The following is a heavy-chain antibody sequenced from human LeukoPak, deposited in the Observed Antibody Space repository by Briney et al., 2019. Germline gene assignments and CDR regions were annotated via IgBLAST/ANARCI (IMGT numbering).Heavy chain of an antibody. V-gene: IGHV1-18*01. J-gene: IGHJ4*02. D-gene: IGHD5-18*01. CDR2: ISAYNGNT. CDR1: GYTFTSYG. Sequence: GASVKVSCKASGYTFTSYGISWVRQAPGQGLEWMGWISAYNGNTNYAQKLQGRVTMTTDTSTSTAYMELRSLRSDDTAVYYCARARDTAMVTLFGAYWGQGPLVTVSS. CDR3: ARARDTAMVTLFGAY.